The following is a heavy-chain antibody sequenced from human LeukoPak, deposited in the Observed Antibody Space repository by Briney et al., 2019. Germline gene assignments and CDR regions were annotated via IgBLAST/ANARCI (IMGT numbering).Heavy chain of an antibody. Sequence: GGSLRLSCAASGFTFSDYFMHWVRQAPGRGLEYVSAISPSGDSTYYASSVKGRFTMSRDNSKTTLYLQMDSLRAEDMAVYFCARAPHYYGSGLYYFDYWGQGTLVTVSS. V-gene: IGHV3-64*01. J-gene: IGHJ4*01. CDR3: ARAPHYYGSGLYYFDY. D-gene: IGHD3-10*01. CDR2: ISPSGDST. CDR1: GFTFSDYF.